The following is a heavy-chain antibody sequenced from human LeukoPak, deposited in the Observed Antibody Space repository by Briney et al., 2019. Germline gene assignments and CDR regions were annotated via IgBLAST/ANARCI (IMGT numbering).Heavy chain of an antibody. V-gene: IGHV3-7*03. D-gene: IGHD6-19*01. CDR3: ANGKPEYSSGWPRGTF. Sequence: GGSLRLSRAGSGFTLSNYWMSWVRQAPGKGLECVANIDQDGSDINYVGSVEGRFTISRDDAKNSLYLQMNSLSAEDTAVYYCANGKPEYSSGWPRGTFWGQGTLVTVSS. CDR2: IDQDGSDI. J-gene: IGHJ4*02. CDR1: GFTLSNYW.